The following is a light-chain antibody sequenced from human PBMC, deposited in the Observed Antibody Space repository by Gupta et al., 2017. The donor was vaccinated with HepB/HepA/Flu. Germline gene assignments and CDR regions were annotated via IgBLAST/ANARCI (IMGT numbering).Light chain of an antibody. V-gene: IGLV1-47*01. CDR3: ASWDDSVSGPV. J-gene: IGLJ3*02. Sequence: QSVLTQPPSASGTPGQRVTISCSGSRSNIGTNYVYWYKQLPGTAPQLLIYKTNQRPSWVPDRFSGSKSGTSASLAISGLRSEDEVDYYCASWDDSVSGPVFGGGTKLTV. CDR1: RSNIGTNY. CDR2: KTN.